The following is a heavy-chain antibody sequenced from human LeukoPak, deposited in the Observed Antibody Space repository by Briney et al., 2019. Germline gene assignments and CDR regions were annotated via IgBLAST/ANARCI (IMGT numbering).Heavy chain of an antibody. J-gene: IGHJ5*02. Sequence: SGTLSLTCTVSGGSISSYYWSWIRQPPGKGLEWIGYIYCSGSTNYNPSLKSRVTISVDTSKNQFSLKLSSVTAADTAVYYCARNLMITFGGVIVHGWFDPWGQGTLVTVSS. CDR1: GGSISSYY. D-gene: IGHD3-16*02. CDR3: ARNLMITFGGVIVHGWFDP. V-gene: IGHV4-59*01. CDR2: IYCSGST.